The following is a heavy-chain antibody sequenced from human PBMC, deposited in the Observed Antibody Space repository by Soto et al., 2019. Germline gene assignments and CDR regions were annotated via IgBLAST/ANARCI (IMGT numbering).Heavy chain of an antibody. CDR2: IYYSGST. V-gene: IGHV4-30-4*01. CDR3: ARNGGRYDSGDYVELD. Sequence: PSETLSLTCTVSGDSISSGDYFWSWIRQPPGKGLEWIGYIYYSGSTYYNPSLKSRITISIDMSKNQFSLKLSSVTAADTAVYYCARNGGRYDSGDYVELDWGQGTLVTVSS. CDR1: GDSISSGDYF. D-gene: IGHD4-17*01. J-gene: IGHJ4*02.